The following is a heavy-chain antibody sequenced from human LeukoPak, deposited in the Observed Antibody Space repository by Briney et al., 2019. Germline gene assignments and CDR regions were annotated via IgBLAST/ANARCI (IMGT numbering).Heavy chain of an antibody. J-gene: IGHJ4*02. V-gene: IGHV4-39*01. CDR2: IYYSGST. CDR1: GGSISSSSYY. CDR3: ASRTLELPFDY. D-gene: IGHD4-23*01. Sequence: SETLSLTCTVSGGSISSSSYYWGRIRQPPGKGREWIGSIYYSGSTYYNPSLKSRGSISVDTSKNQFSLKLSSVTAAGTAVYYCASRTLELPFDYWGQGTLVTVSS.